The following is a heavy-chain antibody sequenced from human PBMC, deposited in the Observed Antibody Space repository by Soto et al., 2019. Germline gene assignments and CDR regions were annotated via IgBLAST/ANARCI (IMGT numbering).Heavy chain of an antibody. CDR3: ARIDCSGGSCYSGDYYYYGMDV. CDR1: GYSFTSYW. V-gene: IGHV5-51*01. Sequence: LKISCKGSGYSFTSYWIGWVRQMPGKGLEWMGIIYPGDSDTRYSPSFQGQVTISADKSISTAYLQWSSLKASDTAMYYCARIDCSGGSCYSGDYYYYGMDVWGQGTTVTVSS. D-gene: IGHD2-15*01. J-gene: IGHJ6*02. CDR2: IYPGDSDT.